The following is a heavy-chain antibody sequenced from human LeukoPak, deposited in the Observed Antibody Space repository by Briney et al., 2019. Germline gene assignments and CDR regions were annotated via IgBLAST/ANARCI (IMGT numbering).Heavy chain of an antibody. Sequence: PSETLSLTCTVSGGSVNSYYLSWIRQPAGKTLEWIGRIYDGGSTNYNPSLKSRVTMSVDTSKNQISLKLKSVTAADTAVYYWARDSGTSGEVKFDPWGQGALVTVSS. D-gene: IGHD3-10*01. CDR3: ARDSGTSGEVKFDP. CDR2: IYDGGST. V-gene: IGHV4-4*07. J-gene: IGHJ5*02. CDR1: GGSVNSYY.